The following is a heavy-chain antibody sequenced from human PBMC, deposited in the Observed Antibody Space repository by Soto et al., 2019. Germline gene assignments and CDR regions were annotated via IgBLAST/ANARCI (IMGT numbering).Heavy chain of an antibody. V-gene: IGHV3-23*01. CDR3: AHRPYYDFWSGYYSNWFDP. D-gene: IGHD3-3*01. Sequence: PGGSLRLSCAASGFTFSSYAMSWVRQAPGKGLEWVSAISGSGGSTYYADSVKGRFTISRDNSKNTLYLQMNSLRAEDTATYYCAHRPYYDFWSGYYSNWFDPWGQGTLVTVSS. CDR1: GFTFSSYA. J-gene: IGHJ5*02. CDR2: ISGSGGST.